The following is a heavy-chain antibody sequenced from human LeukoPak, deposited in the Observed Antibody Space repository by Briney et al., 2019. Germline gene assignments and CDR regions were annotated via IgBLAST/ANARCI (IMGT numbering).Heavy chain of an antibody. CDR2: INPNSGGT. Sequence: ASVKVPCKASGYTFTGYYMHWVRQAPGQGLEWMGWINPNSGGTNYAQKFQGRVTMTRDTSISTAYMELSRLRSDDTAVYYCARDCAGCDSSGYYGNYYYYYMDVWGKGTTVTVSS. D-gene: IGHD3-22*01. J-gene: IGHJ6*03. V-gene: IGHV1-2*02. CDR1: GYTFTGYY. CDR3: ARDCAGCDSSGYYGNYYYYYMDV.